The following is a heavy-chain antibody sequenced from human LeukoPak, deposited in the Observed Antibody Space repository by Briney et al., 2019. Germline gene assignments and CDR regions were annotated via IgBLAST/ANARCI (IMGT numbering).Heavy chain of an antibody. J-gene: IGHJ4*02. D-gene: IGHD2-8*02. CDR1: GFPFRRYA. V-gene: IGHV3-33*01. Sequence: GGSLRLFCAASGFPFRRYAVHWVRQAPGKGLEGVALLWFDGSNKYYADSLKGRFTMSRDNSKNTMYLQMNSLRAEDTAVYYCARGGYCSGNKCAFFDFWGQGTLVTVSS. CDR2: LWFDGSNK. CDR3: ARGGYCSGNKCAFFDF.